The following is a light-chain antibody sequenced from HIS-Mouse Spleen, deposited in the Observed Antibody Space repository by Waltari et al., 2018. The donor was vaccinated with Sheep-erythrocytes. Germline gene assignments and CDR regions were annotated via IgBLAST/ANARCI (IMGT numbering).Light chain of an antibody. CDR2: DVS. Sequence: QSALPQPRSVSGSPGQSVTIPCTGTSSDVGCYNNVSWYQQHPGKAPKLMIYDVSKRPSGVPDRFSGSKSGNTASLTISGLQAEDEADYYCCSYAGSYTFWVFGGGTKLTVL. V-gene: IGLV2-11*01. CDR1: SSDVGCYNN. J-gene: IGLJ3*02. CDR3: CSYAGSYTFWV.